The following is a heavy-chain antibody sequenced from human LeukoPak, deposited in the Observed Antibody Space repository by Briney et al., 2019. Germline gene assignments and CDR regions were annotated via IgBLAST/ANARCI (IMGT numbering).Heavy chain of an antibody. CDR2: IYSGGST. V-gene: IGHV3-53*01. CDR1: GFTVGSNY. CDR3: ARDRRDSTIEPPFHYYYYMDV. Sequence: GGSLRLSCAASGFTVGSNYMSWVRQAPGKGLEWVSVIYSGGSTYYADSVKGRFTISRDNSKNTLYLQMNSLRAEDTAVYYCARDRRDSTIEPPFHYYYYMDVWGKGTTVTVSS. J-gene: IGHJ6*03. D-gene: IGHD5-24*01.